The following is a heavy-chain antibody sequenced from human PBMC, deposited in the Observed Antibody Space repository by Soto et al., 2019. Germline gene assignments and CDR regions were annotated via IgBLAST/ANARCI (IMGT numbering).Heavy chain of an antibody. D-gene: IGHD1-26*01. CDR2: ISYDSTKT. V-gene: IGHV3-30*03. CDR1: GFTFNSYG. J-gene: IGHJ6*02. CDR3: ARTRSAWSDFHYYSLDV. Sequence: GGSLRLSCAASGFTFNSYGMHWVRQGPGNGLEWVAFISYDSTKTYYADSVKGRFTISRDNSNSALYVQMNSLTGEDTAVYYSARTRSAWSDFHYYSLDVWGQGTTVTVSS.